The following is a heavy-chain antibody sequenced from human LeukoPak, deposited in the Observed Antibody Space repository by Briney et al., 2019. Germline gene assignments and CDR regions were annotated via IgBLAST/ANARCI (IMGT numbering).Heavy chain of an antibody. CDR1: GFTFSSYS. J-gene: IGHJ4*02. Sequence: GGSLRLSCAASGFTFSSYSMNWVRQAPGKGPEWVSSTSSSSSYIYYADSVKGRFTISRDNAKNSLYLQMNSLRAEDTAVYYCARTGTEDYWGQGTLVTVSS. V-gene: IGHV3-21*01. CDR2: TSSSSSYI. CDR3: ARTGTEDY. D-gene: IGHD1-14*01.